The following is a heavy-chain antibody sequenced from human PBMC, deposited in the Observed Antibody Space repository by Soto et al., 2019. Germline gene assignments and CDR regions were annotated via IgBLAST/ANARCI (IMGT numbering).Heavy chain of an antibody. CDR3: AKEIANYDILTGSKPPYYYYGMDV. D-gene: IGHD3-9*01. CDR2: ISYDGSNK. J-gene: IGHJ6*02. V-gene: IGHV3-30*18. Sequence: GSLRLSCAASGFTFSSYGMHWVRQAPGKGLEWVAVISYDGSNKYYADSVKGRFTISRDNSKNTLYLQMNSLRAEDTAVYYCAKEIANYDILTGSKPPYYYYGMDVWGQGTTVTVSS. CDR1: GFTFSSYG.